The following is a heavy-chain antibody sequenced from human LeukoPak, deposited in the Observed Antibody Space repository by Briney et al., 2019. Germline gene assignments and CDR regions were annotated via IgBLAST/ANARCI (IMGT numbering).Heavy chain of an antibody. CDR2: IIPIFGTA. V-gene: IGHV1-69*05. J-gene: IGHJ4*02. Sequence: ASVKVSCKASGGTSSSYAISWVRQAPGQGLEWMGGIIPIFGTANYAQKFQGRVTITTDESTSIAYMELSSLRSEDTAVYYCARSGNGYSYGYSLDYWGQGTLVTVSS. CDR1: GGTSSSYA. CDR3: ARSGNGYSYGYSLDY. D-gene: IGHD5-18*01.